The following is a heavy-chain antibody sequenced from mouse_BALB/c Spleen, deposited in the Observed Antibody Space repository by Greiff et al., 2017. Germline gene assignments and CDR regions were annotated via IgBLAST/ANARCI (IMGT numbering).Heavy chain of an antibody. CDR1: GYTFTSYV. Sequence: QVQLQQSGPELVKPGASVKMSCKASGYTFTSYVMHWVKQTPVHGLEWIGAIHPGSGGTAYNQKFKGKATLTADKSSSTAYMELSSLTSEDSAVYYCTKEGVLKYYFDYWGQGTTLTVSS. CDR3: TKEGVLKYYFDY. CDR2: IHPGSGGT. V-gene: IGHV1-15*01. J-gene: IGHJ2*01.